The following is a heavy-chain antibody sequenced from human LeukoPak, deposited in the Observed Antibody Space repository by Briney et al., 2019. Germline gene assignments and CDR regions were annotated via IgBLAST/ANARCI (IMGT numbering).Heavy chain of an antibody. CDR2: ISSNGGST. CDR1: GFTFSSYA. CDR3: ARLQLVRAFDI. V-gene: IGHV3-64*01. D-gene: IGHD6-13*01. J-gene: IGHJ3*02. Sequence: GGSLRLSCAASGFTFSSYAMHWLRRAPGKGLEYVSAISSNGGSTYYANSVKGRFTISRDNSKNTLYLQMGSLRAEDMAVYYCARLQLVRAFDIWGQGTMVTVSS.